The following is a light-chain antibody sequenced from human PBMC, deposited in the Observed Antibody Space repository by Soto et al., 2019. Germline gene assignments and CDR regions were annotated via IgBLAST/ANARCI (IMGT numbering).Light chain of an antibody. Sequence: DIQMTQSPSTLSASVGDRVTITCRASQSISSWLAWYQQKPGKAPKLLIYKAASLESGVPSRFRGSGSGTEFTVTISSLQPDDFATYYCQQYNSYSPYTFGQGTKLVIK. V-gene: IGKV1-5*03. CDR2: KAA. CDR1: QSISSW. CDR3: QQYNSYSPYT. J-gene: IGKJ2*01.